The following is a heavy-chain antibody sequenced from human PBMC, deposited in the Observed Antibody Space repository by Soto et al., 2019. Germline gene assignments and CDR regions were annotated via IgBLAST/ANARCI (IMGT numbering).Heavy chain of an antibody. CDR2: ISGSGGTT. V-gene: IGHV3-23*01. Sequence: PGGSLRLSCAASGFTFSSHVMSWIRQAPGKGLEWVSLISGSGGTTYYADSVKGRFTISRDNSKNTLLLQMNSLRVEDTALYYCAKALCSSSTCFSPGSWGQGTLVTVS. D-gene: IGHD2-2*01. J-gene: IGHJ4*02. CDR1: GFTFSSHV. CDR3: AKALCSSSTCFSPGS.